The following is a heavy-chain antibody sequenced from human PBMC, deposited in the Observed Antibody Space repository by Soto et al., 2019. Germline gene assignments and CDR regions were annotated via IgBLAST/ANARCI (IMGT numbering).Heavy chain of an antibody. V-gene: IGHV3-30*18. D-gene: IGHD3-22*01. CDR2: LSYDGSHE. CDR1: GFTFDDFC. CDR3: AKEMFPRTVLDSSSPWGDY. J-gene: IGHJ4*02. Sequence: QVQLVESGGGVVQPGTSLKLSCAASGFTFDDFCFHWVRQAPGKGLEWVATLSYDGSHEYYADSVKGRFTISRDNSKITLYLQMNSLKTEDTAMYYCAKEMFPRTVLDSSSPWGDYWGQGTLVTVSS.